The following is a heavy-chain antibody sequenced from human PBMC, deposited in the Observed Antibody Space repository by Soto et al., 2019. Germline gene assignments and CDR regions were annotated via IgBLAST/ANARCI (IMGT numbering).Heavy chain of an antibody. V-gene: IGHV1-3*01. CDR1: GYSFTRYS. J-gene: IGHJ6*02. Sequence: ASVKVSCKASGYSFTRYSIHWVRQAPGQSLEWMGWTNAGNGNTKYSQKFQGRVTISRDTSAGTAYMELSSLRSEDTSVYYCGRDSIWDDPRVGMDVWGQGTKVTVSS. D-gene: IGHD6-6*01. CDR3: GRDSIWDDPRVGMDV. CDR2: TNAGNGNT.